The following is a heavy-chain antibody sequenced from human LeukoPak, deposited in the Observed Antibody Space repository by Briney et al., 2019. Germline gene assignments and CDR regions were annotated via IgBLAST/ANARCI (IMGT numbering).Heavy chain of an antibody. CDR1: GFTFSSYA. CDR3: AKDADIVVVHFQYYFDY. Sequence: GGSLRLSCAASGFTFSSYAMSWVRQAPGKGLEWVSAISGSGGSTYYADSVKGRFTISRDNSKNTLYLQMNSLRAEDTAVYYCAKDADIVVVHFQYYFDYWGQGTLVTVSS. CDR2: ISGSGGST. V-gene: IGHV3-23*01. D-gene: IGHD2-2*01. J-gene: IGHJ4*02.